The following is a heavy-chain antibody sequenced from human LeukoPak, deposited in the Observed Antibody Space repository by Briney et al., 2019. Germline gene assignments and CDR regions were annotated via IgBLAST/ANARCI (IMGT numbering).Heavy chain of an antibody. CDR3: ARALSAMVPDY. V-gene: IGHV3-30*03. CDR2: ISYDGSNK. D-gene: IGHD5-18*01. CDR1: GFTFSSYG. J-gene: IGHJ4*02. Sequence: PGGSLRLSCAASGFTFSSYGMHWVRQAPGKGLEWVAVISYDGSNKYYADSVKGRFTISRDNSKNTLYLQMNSLRAEDTAMYHCARALSAMVPDYWGQGTLLTVSS.